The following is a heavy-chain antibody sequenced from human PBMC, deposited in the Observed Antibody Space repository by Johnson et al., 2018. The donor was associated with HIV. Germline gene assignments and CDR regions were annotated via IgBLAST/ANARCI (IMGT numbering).Heavy chain of an antibody. CDR2: IYGGGTT. Sequence: VQLVESGGGLVKPGGSLRLSCAASGFTFSDYYMTWIRQAPGKGLEWVSLIYGGGTTYYADSVKGRFTISRDNSKNTLYLQMNSLRAEDTAVYYCASRYYDDNTYSDACDIWGQGTMVTVSS. V-gene: IGHV3-66*02. CDR1: GFTFSDYY. CDR3: ASRYYDDNTYSDACDI. D-gene: IGHD3-22*01. J-gene: IGHJ3*02.